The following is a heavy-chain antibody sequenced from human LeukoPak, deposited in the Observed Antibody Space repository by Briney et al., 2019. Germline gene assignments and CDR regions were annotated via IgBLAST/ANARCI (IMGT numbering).Heavy chain of an antibody. CDR3: ARVQGYCSTTSCYPHY. CDR2: INTNTGNP. V-gene: IGHV7-4-1*02. Sequence: ASVKVSCKASGYTLTNYALDWVRQAPGQGLEWMGWINTNTGNPTYAQGFTGRFVFSLDTSVNTAYLQISSLKAEDTAIYYCARVQGYCSTTSCYPHYWGQGTLVTVSS. D-gene: IGHD2-2*01. J-gene: IGHJ4*02. CDR1: GYTLTNYA.